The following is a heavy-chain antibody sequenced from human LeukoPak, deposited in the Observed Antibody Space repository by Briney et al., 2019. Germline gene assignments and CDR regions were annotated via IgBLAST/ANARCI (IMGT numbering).Heavy chain of an antibody. J-gene: IGHJ6*04. CDR2: IKQDGSEK. CDR1: GFTFSSYW. Sequence: GGSLRLSCAASGFTFSSYWLSWVRQAPGKGLEWVANIKQDGSEKYYVDSVKGRFTISRDNAKNSLYLQMNSLRAEDTAVYYCAREGEGYCSSTSCPGGMDVWGKGTTVTVSS. D-gene: IGHD2-2*01. V-gene: IGHV3-7*03. CDR3: AREGEGYCSSTSCPGGMDV.